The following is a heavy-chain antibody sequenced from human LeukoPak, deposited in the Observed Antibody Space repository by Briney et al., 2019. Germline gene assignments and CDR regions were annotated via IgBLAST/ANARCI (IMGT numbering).Heavy chain of an antibody. CDR1: GYTFTDYY. J-gene: IGHJ4*02. CDR3: TRDLYCSGGSCYDY. CDR2: INPNSGGT. D-gene: IGHD2-15*01. V-gene: IGHV1-2*04. Sequence: ASVKVSCKASGYTFTDYYMHWVRQAPGQGLEWMGWINPNSGGTNYAQKFQGWVTMTRDTSISTAYMELSRLRSDDTAVYYCTRDLYCSGGSCYDYWGQGTLVTVDS.